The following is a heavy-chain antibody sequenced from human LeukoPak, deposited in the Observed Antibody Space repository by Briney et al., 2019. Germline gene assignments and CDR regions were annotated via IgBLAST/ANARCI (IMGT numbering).Heavy chain of an antibody. CDR1: DYIFTNYG. CDR2: ISVHNGNT. CDR3: ARDTASGWYYFDS. D-gene: IGHD6-19*01. J-gene: IGHJ4*02. Sequence: GASVKVSCKASDYIFTNYGISWVRQAPGQGLEWMGWISVHNGNTRNSQKVQGRITMTADTSSTTAYMELRSLRFDDTAVYFCARDTASGWYYFDSWGQGTLVTVSP. V-gene: IGHV1-18*01.